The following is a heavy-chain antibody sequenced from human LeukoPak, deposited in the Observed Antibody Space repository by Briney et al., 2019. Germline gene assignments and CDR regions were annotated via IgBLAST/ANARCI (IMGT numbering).Heavy chain of an antibody. CDR1: GYTFTSYY. D-gene: IGHD6-19*01. CDR3: AREGVDEGDSVAGTRGNDY. CDR2: INPSGGST. V-gene: IGHV1-46*01. J-gene: IGHJ4*02. Sequence: ASVKVSCKASGYTFTSYYMHWVRQAPGQGLEWMGIINPSGGSTSYAQKFQGRVTMTRDTSTSAVYMELSSLRSEDTAVYYCAREGVDEGDSVAGTRGNDYWGQGTLVTVSS.